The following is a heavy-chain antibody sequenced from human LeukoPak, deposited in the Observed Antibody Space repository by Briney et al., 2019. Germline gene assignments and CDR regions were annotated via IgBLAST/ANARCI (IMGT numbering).Heavy chain of an antibody. V-gene: IGHV3-23*01. D-gene: IGHD6-19*01. CDR2: ISVSGGST. J-gene: IGHJ5*02. Sequence: PGGSLRLSFAASGFTFISYAMSWVRQAPGKGLEWVSSISVSGGSTYYADSVKCRFTISRDNSKNTLYLQMNSLRAEDTAVYYCAKDSRGSGWTFDPWGQGTLVTVSS. CDR3: AKDSRGSGWTFDP. CDR1: GFTFISYA.